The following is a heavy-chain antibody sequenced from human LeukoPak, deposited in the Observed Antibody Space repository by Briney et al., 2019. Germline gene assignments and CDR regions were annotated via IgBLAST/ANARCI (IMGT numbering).Heavy chain of an antibody. J-gene: IGHJ6*04. CDR3: AREFHCSGGTCYIDYYYYAMDV. D-gene: IGHD2-15*01. Sequence: GGSLRLSCAASGFTLSSEWMSWVRQAPGKGLEWVANIKQDGSERYYVDSVKGRFTISRDNAKNSVYLQMNSLRVEDTAVYYCAREFHCSGGTCYIDYYYYAMDVWGKGTTVTVSS. CDR1: GFTLSSEW. V-gene: IGHV3-7*03. CDR2: IKQDGSER.